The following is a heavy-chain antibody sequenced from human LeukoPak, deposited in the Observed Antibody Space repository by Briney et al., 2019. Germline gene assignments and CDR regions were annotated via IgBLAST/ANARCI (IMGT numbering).Heavy chain of an antibody. V-gene: IGHV3-30-3*01. Sequence: PGGSLRLSCAASGFTFSNYAMHWVRQAPGKGLEWVASISHDGTNKYHAESVKGRFTISRDNSKNTLYLEMNSLRAEDTAVYYCARVDESISGWPFDYWGQGTLVIVSS. CDR3: ARVDESISGWPFDY. D-gene: IGHD6-19*01. CDR2: ISHDGTNK. CDR1: GFTFSNYA. J-gene: IGHJ4*02.